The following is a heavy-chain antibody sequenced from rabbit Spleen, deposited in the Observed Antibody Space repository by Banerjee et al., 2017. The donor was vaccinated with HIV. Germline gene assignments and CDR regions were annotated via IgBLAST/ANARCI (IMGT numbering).Heavy chain of an antibody. V-gene: IGHV1S45*01. Sequence: LQESGGGLFQPGGSLALTCTASGFSFTSGYWICWVRQAPGKGLEWIACKYVGSSGETAYASWAKGRFTISKTSSTTVTLQMTSVTAADTATYFCARSYVSGSGKYYDVFDPWGQGTLVTVS. CDR1: GFSFTSGYW. CDR3: ARSYVSGSGKYYDVFDP. CDR2: KYVGSSGET. D-gene: IGHD1-1*01. J-gene: IGHJ2*01.